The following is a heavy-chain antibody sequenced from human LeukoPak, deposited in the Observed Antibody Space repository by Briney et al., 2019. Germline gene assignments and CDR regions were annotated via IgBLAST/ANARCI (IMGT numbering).Heavy chain of an antibody. J-gene: IGHJ6*04. CDR3: AKDSSGDYVTSSDV. D-gene: IGHD4-17*01. V-gene: IGHV3-30*02. CDR1: GFTFSYYG. CDR2: IRNDGSNK. Sequence: PGGSLRLSCAASGFTFSYYGMHWVRQAPGKGLEWVAFIRNDGSNKYYADSVKGRFTISRDNSKNTLYLQMDSLRAEDTAVYYCAKDSSGDYVTSSDVWGKGTTVTISS.